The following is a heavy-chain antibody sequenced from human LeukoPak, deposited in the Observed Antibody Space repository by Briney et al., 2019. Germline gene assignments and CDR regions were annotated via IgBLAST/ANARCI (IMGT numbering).Heavy chain of an antibody. CDR2: IRGSGTSA. J-gene: IGHJ3*02. CDR1: GFTFSYYA. V-gene: IGHV3-23*01. Sequence: GGSLRLSCAASGFTFSYYAMTWVRQAPGKGLEWVSAIRGSGTSAYYADSVQGRFTISRDNSKNTLYLQMNSLRAEDTAVYYCAKTNTGSSSQSDAFDIRGQGTMVTVSS. CDR3: AKTNTGSSSQSDAFDI. D-gene: IGHD6-6*01.